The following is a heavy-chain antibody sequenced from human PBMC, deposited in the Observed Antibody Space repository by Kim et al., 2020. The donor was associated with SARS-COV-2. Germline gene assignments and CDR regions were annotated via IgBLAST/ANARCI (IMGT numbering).Heavy chain of an antibody. Sequence: SVKVSCKASGGTFSSSTISWVRQAPGQGLEWMGRIIPILGIANYAQKFQGRVTITADKSTSTAYMELSSLRSEDTAVYYCARDDGAYYYGSGGAFDIWGQGTMVTVSS. CDR1: GGTFSSST. J-gene: IGHJ3*02. V-gene: IGHV1-69*04. CDR2: IIPILGIA. CDR3: ARDDGAYYYGSGGAFDI. D-gene: IGHD3-10*01.